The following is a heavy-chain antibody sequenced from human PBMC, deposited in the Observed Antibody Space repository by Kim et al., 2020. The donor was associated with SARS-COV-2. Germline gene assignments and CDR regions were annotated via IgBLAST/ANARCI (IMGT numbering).Heavy chain of an antibody. D-gene: IGHD3-22*01. J-gene: IGHJ6*02. CDR1: GYSFTSYW. Sequence: GESLKISCKGSGYSFTSYWIGWVRQMPGKGLEWMGIIYPGDSDTRYSPSFQGQVTISADKSISTAYLQWSSLKASDTAMYYCARHPYYYDSSGTYGMDVWGQGTTVTVSS. V-gene: IGHV5-51*01. CDR3: ARHPYYYDSSGTYGMDV. CDR2: IYPGDSDT.